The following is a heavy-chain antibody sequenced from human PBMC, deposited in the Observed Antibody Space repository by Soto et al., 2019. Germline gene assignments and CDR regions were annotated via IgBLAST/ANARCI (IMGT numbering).Heavy chain of an antibody. V-gene: IGHV3-30*18. CDR1: GFTFSSYG. D-gene: IGHD6-13*01. J-gene: IGHJ4*02. CDR3: AKDAQQQLVS. Sequence: QVQLVESGGGVVQPGRSLRLSCAASGFTFSSYGMHWVRQAPGKGLEWVAVISYDGSNKYYADSVKGRFTISRDNSKNTLYLQMNSLRAEDTAVYYCAKDAQQQLVSWGQGTLVTVSS. CDR2: ISYDGSNK.